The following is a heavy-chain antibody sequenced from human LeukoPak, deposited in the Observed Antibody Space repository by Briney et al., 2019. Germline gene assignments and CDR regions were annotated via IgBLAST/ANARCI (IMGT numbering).Heavy chain of an antibody. CDR2: MNPDNHNT. Sequence: GASVNVSCMASGYTFTSYDINWVRQAPGQGLEWMGWMNPDNHNTGSAQKFQGRVTMTSDTSISTAYMELSSLRSEDTAIYYCARGGIGTYYNYFDPWGQGTLVTVSS. CDR3: ARGGIGTYYNYFDP. J-gene: IGHJ5*02. D-gene: IGHD1-26*01. CDR1: GYTFTSYD. V-gene: IGHV1-8*01.